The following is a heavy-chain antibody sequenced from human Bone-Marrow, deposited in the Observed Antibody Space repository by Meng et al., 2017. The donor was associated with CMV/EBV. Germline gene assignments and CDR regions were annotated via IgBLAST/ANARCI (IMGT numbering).Heavy chain of an antibody. CDR1: GGSISSTKYY. J-gene: IGHJ4*02. CDR3: ASFHYYDSRGYAQY. D-gene: IGHD3-22*01. Sequence: GGSISSTKYYWTWIRQPAGKGLEWIGHIYTSGSTSYNPSLKSRLTISLGTSKNQFSLKLSSVTAADTAVYFCASFHYYDSRGYAQYWGQGTLVTVSS. V-gene: IGHV4-61*09. CDR2: IYTSGST.